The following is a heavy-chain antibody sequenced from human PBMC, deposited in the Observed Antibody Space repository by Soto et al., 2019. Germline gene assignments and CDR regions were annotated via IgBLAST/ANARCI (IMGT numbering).Heavy chain of an antibody. D-gene: IGHD2-2*01. Sequence: GGSLRLSCAASGFTFSNALMSLVRQAPGNGLEWVGRIKSNTDCGTTDYAARVKGRFTISRDVSKNTLYLQINSLKTEDTAVYYCTTLPVVPAASLLFEYWGQGTMVTVSS. CDR2: IKSNTDCGTT. J-gene: IGHJ4*02. CDR3: TTLPVVPAASLLFEY. V-gene: IGHV3-15*01. CDR1: GFTFSNAL.